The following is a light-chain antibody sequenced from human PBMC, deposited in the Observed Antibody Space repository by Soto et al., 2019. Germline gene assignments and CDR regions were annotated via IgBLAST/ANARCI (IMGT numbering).Light chain of an antibody. J-gene: IGKJ1*01. CDR3: HQTFSTPWT. CDR1: QGISIY. V-gene: IGKV1-39*01. CDR2: GAS. Sequence: DIQMTQSPSSLSASVGDRVTISCRASQGISIYLNWYQQKPGKAPKLLIYGASTLQSGVPSRFGGSGSGTDFTLTIRSLQPEDFASYYCHQTFSTPWTFGQGTNVEIK.